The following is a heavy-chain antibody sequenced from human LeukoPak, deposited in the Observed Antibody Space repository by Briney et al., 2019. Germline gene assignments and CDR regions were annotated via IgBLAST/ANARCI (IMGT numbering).Heavy chain of an antibody. J-gene: IGHJ4*02. D-gene: IGHD6-25*01. CDR3: AKGAATDRLIPPID. CDR2: ISPYNGKS. Sequence: ASVKVSCKASGYTFTMYGITWVRQAPGQGLEWVGWISPYNGKSNYAQKLQDRVTMTTDISTSTAYLELRSLKSEDTAVYYCAKGAATDRLIPPIDWGQGTLVIVSS. V-gene: IGHV1-18*01. CDR1: GYTFTMYG.